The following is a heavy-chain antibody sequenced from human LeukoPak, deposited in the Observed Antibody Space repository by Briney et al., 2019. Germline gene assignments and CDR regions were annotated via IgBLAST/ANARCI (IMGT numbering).Heavy chain of an antibody. J-gene: IGHJ5*02. CDR1: GDSIASYY. CDR3: ARNILGAPVGWDL. D-gene: IGHD3-9*01. Sequence: SETLSLTCTLSGDSIASYYWSWIRQPQATAQERIGYVYHNGNTNYNPSLKSRVTMSIDMSNNRFSLKLSSLTAADTAVYFCARNILGAPVGWDLWGQGALVTVSS. CDR2: VYHNGNT. V-gene: IGHV4-59*13.